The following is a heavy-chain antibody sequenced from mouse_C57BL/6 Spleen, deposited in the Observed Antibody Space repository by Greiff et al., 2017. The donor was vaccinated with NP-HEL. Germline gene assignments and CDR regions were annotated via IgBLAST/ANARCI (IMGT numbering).Heavy chain of an antibody. CDR3: ARDSNYDYYAMDY. CDR2: INPKYGTN. CDR1: GYSFTNYN. J-gene: IGHJ4*01. D-gene: IGHD2-5*01. V-gene: IGHV1-39*01. Sequence: EVKLQQSGPELVKPGASVKISCKASGYSFTNYNMNWVKQSNGKSLEWIGVINPKYGTNSYNQKFKGKDTLTVDQSSSTAYMQLNSLTSEDAAVYYCARDSNYDYYAMDYWGQGTSVTVSS.